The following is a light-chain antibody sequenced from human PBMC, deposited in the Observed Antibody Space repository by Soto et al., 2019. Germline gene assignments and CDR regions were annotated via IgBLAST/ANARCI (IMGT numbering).Light chain of an antibody. J-gene: IGKJ2*01. CDR2: DAS. V-gene: IGKV3-11*01. CDR3: QQRSNWPRMYT. Sequence: EIVLTQSPATLSLSPGERATLSCRASQSVSSYLAWYQQKPGQAPRLLIYDASNRATGIPARFSCSGSGTDFAFTISSLEPEDFAVYYCQQRSNWPRMYTFGQGTKLEI. CDR1: QSVSSY.